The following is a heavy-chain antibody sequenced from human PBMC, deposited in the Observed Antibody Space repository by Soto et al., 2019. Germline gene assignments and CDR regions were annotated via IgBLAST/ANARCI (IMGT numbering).Heavy chain of an antibody. CDR2: IIPIFGTA. Sequence: QVQLVQSGAEVKKPGSSVKVSCKASGGTFSSYAISWVRQAPGQGLAWMGGIIPIFGTANYAQKFQGRVTLTADKSTSTAYMELSSLRSEDTAVHYCARGYCSGGSCYGARYYYGMDVWGQGTTVTVSS. J-gene: IGHJ6*02. V-gene: IGHV1-69*06. CDR1: GGTFSSYA. D-gene: IGHD2-15*01. CDR3: ARGYCSGGSCYGARYYYGMDV.